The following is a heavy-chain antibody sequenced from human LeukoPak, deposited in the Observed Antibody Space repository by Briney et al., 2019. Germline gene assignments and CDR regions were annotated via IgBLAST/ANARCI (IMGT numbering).Heavy chain of an antibody. J-gene: IGHJ4*02. CDR1: GGSINTYY. D-gene: IGHD1-26*01. CDR3: ARGEWEIGLFFDY. Sequence: SETLSLTCTVSGGSINTYYWNWIRQPPGKGLEWIGYIYYSGSTTYNPSLKSRVTISVDTSKNQFSLKLSSVTAADTAVYDCARGEWEIGLFFDYWGQGTLVTVSS. V-gene: IGHV4-59*01. CDR2: IYYSGST.